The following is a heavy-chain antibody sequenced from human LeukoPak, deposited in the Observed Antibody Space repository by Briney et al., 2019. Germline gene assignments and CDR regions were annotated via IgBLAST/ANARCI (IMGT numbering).Heavy chain of an antibody. J-gene: IGHJ4*02. D-gene: IGHD6-13*01. CDR2: IRFDGSNI. V-gene: IGHV3-30*02. CDR3: AKESKTRIAALDF. CDR1: GFSFRTYG. Sequence: PGGSLRLSCAASGFSFRTYGMHWVRQAPGKGLEWVTYIRFDGSNIYYAEAVKGRFTVSRDNSKNTLYLQMNRLRADDTAVYYCAKESKTRIAALDFWGQGTLVTVSS.